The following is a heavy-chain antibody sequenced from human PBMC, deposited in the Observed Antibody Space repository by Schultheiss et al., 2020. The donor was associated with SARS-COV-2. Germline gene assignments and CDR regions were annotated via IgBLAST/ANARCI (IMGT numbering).Heavy chain of an antibody. CDR3: ARALRTYYYGSGTNWFDP. Sequence: KISCKASGGTFSSYAISWVRQAPGQGLEWMGGIIPIFGTANYAQKFQGRVTMTRDTSTSTVYMELSSLRAEDTAVYYCARALRTYYYGSGTNWFDPWGQGTLVTVSS. CDR2: IIPIFGTA. J-gene: IGHJ5*02. V-gene: IGHV1-69*05. CDR1: GGTFSSYA. D-gene: IGHD3-10*01.